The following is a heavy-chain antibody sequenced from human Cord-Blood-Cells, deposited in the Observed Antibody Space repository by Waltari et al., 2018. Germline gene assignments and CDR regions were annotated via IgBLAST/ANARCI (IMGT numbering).Heavy chain of an antibody. CDR2: IYSGGST. J-gene: IGHJ4*02. CDR1: GFTVSSNY. D-gene: IGHD5-12*01. CDR3: ARLRVATIVFDY. V-gene: IGHV3-53*01. Sequence: EVQLVESGGGLIQPGGSLRLSCAASGFTVSSNYLSWVRQAPGKGLEWVSVIYSGGSTYYADSVKGRFTISRDNSKNTLYLQMNSLRAEDTAVYYCARLRVATIVFDYWGQGTLVTVSS.